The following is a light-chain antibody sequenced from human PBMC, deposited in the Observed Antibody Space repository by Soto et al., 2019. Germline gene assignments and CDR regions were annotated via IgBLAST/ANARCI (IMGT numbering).Light chain of an antibody. J-gene: IGKJ2*01. Sequence: DIQVTQSPSSLSASVGDRVTITCRASQSISSFLIWYQQKAGKVPKVLIYAPSSLQSGVPSRFSGSGSGTEFTLTITSLQPEDFATYYCQQSYIVPYTFGQGTKLEIK. CDR1: QSISSF. V-gene: IGKV1-39*01. CDR2: APS. CDR3: QQSYIVPYT.